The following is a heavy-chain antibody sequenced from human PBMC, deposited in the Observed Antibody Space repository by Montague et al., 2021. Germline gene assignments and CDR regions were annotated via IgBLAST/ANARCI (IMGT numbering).Heavy chain of an antibody. CDR3: ARGRWLVSYYLDS. Sequence: SETLSLTCNVFGGSVSTGNYYWTWIRQPPGKELEWIGYIYYTGSSKYNPSLESRVTISISTSKKQFTLKLSSVTAADTAVYYCARGRWLVSYYLDSWGQGTLVTVSS. CDR2: IYYTGSS. J-gene: IGHJ4*02. CDR1: GGSVSTGNYY. V-gene: IGHV4-61*01. D-gene: IGHD6-19*01.